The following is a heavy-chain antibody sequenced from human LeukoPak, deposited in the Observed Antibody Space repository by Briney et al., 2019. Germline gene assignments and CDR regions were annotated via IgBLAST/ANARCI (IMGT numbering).Heavy chain of an antibody. D-gene: IGHD6-19*01. V-gene: IGHV3-53*01. J-gene: IGHJ4*02. CDR2: IYSGGST. CDR1: GFTVSSNY. Sequence: GGSLGLSCAASGFTVSSNYMSWVRQAPGKGLEWVSVIYSGGSTYYADSVKGRFTISRDNSKNTLYLQMNSLRAEDTAVYYCCRGWYPVDYWGQGTLVTVSS. CDR3: CRGWYPVDY.